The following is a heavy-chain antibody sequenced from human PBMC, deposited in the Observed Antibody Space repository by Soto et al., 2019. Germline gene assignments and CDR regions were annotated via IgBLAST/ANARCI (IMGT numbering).Heavy chain of an antibody. CDR1: GYTFTSYG. CDR3: ARGRLRGYDFWSGYYRPDYGMDV. CDR2: ISAYNGNT. D-gene: IGHD3-3*01. Sequence: ASVKVSCKASGYTFTSYGISWVRQAPGQGLEWMGWISAYNGNTNYAQKLQGRVTMTTDTSTSTAYMELRSLRSDDTAVYYCARGRLRGYDFWSGYYRPDYGMDVWGQGXTVTVSS. V-gene: IGHV1-18*01. J-gene: IGHJ6*02.